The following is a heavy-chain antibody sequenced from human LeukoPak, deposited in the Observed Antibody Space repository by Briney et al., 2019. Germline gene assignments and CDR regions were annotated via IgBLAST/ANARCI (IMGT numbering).Heavy chain of an antibody. D-gene: IGHD1-1*01. CDR3: ATDQRGLPVLSTTGTTGNAFDI. CDR1: GYTLTELS. CDR2: FDPEDGET. J-gene: IGHJ3*02. V-gene: IGHV1-24*01. Sequence: ASVKVSCKVSGYTLTELSMHWVRQAPGKGLEWMGGFDPEDGETIYAQKFQGRVTMTEDTSTDTAYMELSSLRSEDTAVYYCATDQRGLPVLSTTGTTGNAFDIWGQGTMVTVSS.